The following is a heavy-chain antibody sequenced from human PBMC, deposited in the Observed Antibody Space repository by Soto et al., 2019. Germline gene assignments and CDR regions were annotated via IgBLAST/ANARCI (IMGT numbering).Heavy chain of an antibody. V-gene: IGHV3-23*01. CDR3: AKDYYGSGSYIYYGMDV. CDR1: GFTFSSYA. J-gene: IGHJ6*02. D-gene: IGHD3-10*01. CDR2: ISGSGGST. Sequence: PGGSLRLSCAASGFTFSSYAMSWVRQAPGKGLEWVSAISGSGGSTYYADSVKGRFTISRDNSKNTLYLQMNSLRAEDTAVYYCAKDYYGSGSYIYYGMDVWGQGTTVTVSS.